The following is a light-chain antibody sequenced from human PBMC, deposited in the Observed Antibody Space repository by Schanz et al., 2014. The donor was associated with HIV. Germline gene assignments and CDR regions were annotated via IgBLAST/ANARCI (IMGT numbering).Light chain of an antibody. CDR3: QQSFSTPWT. V-gene: IGKV1-39*01. Sequence: DIQLTQSPSSLSASVGDRVAITCRASQGINNYLAWYQQKPGKAPKLLIFAASNLQTGVPSRFSGSGSGTDFTLTISSLQPEDFASYFCQQSFSTPWTFGQGTKVEIK. CDR1: QGINNY. CDR2: AAS. J-gene: IGKJ1*01.